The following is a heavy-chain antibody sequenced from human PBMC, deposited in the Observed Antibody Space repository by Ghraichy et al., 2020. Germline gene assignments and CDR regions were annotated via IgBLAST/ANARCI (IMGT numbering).Heavy chain of an antibody. Sequence: SETLSLTCTVSGGSISSSSYYWGWIRQPPGKGLEWIGSIYYSGSTYYNPSLKSRVTISVDTSKNQFSLKLSSVTAADTAVYYCARHGTVGYYDSSAPFGWFDPWGQGTLVTVSS. CDR2: IYYSGST. D-gene: IGHD3-22*01. CDR3: ARHGTVGYYDSSAPFGWFDP. CDR1: GGSISSSSYY. V-gene: IGHV4-39*01. J-gene: IGHJ5*02.